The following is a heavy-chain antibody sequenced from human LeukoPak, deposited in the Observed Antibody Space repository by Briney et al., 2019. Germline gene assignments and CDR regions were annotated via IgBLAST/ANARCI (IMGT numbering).Heavy chain of an antibody. J-gene: IGHJ6*03. D-gene: IGHD3-22*01. CDR3: ARERWYYDSSGYSNYYYYMDV. CDR2: IYSGGST. Sequence: PGGSLRLXCAASGFTVSSNYMSWVRQAPGKGLEWVSVIYSGGSTCYADSVKGRFTISRDNSKNTLYLQMNSLRAEDTAVYYCARERWYYDSSGYSNYYYYMDVWGKGTTVTVSS. CDR1: GFTVSSNY. V-gene: IGHV3-66*02.